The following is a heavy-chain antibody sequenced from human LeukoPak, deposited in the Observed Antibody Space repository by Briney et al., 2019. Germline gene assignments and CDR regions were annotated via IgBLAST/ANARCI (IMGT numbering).Heavy chain of an antibody. CDR2: IYYSGST. CDR1: GGSISSYY. Sequence: PSETLSLTCTVSGGSISSYYSSWIRQPPGKGLEWIGYIYYSGSTNYNPSLKSRVTISVDTSKNQFSLKLSSVTAADTAMYYCARDRDYYGSGSSYFDYWGQGTLVTVSS. D-gene: IGHD3-10*01. V-gene: IGHV4-59*01. CDR3: ARDRDYYGSGSSYFDY. J-gene: IGHJ4*02.